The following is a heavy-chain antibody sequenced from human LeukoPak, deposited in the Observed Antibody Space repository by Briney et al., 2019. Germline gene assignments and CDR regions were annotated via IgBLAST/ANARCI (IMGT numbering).Heavy chain of an antibody. D-gene: IGHD6-19*01. V-gene: IGHV3-23*01. CDR1: GFTFSSDP. CDR3: AKEVTSSGWPLAY. Sequence: PGGSLRLSWAASGFTFSSDPLRWFRQPPGRGVDWVFGISGSGTNTYYADSVKGRFTISRDNSKNTLYLQMNSLRANHTAVYYCAKEVTSSGWPLAYWGQGALVTVSS. CDR2: ISGSGTNT. J-gene: IGHJ4*02.